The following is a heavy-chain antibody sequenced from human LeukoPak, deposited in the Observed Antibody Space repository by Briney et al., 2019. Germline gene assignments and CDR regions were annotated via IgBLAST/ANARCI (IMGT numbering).Heavy chain of an antibody. CDR3: AKGPWIGEISVPTSY. CDR2: IRYDGSNK. V-gene: IGHV3-30*02. CDR1: GFTFSSYG. Sequence: PGGSLRLSCAASGFTFSSYGMHWVRQAPGKGLEWVAFIRYDGSNKYYADSVKGRFTISRDNSKNTLYLQMNSLRAEDTAVYYCAKGPWIGEISVPTSYWGQGTLVTVSS. J-gene: IGHJ4*02. D-gene: IGHD3-10*01.